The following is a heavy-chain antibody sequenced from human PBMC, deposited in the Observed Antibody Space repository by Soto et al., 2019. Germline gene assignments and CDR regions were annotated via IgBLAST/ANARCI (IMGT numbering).Heavy chain of an antibody. CDR1: GHTFTGHH. J-gene: IGHJ4*02. CDR2: IDLDIGDT. D-gene: IGHD1-26*01. CDR3: ALEPPEPAGFDY. Sequence: QVQMVQSGAEVKKPGSSVKVSCKASGHTFTGHHMHWVRQAPGQGLEWMGLIDLDIGDTKYAQTFQGRFTSTSDTSITTASMALRGLRSDDTTVYYCALEPPEPAGFDYWGQGNLVTVPS. V-gene: IGHV1-2*02.